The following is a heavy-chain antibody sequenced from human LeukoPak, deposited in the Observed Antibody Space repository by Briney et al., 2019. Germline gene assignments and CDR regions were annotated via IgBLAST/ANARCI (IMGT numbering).Heavy chain of an antibody. CDR3: ATGRDALDAFDI. J-gene: IGHJ3*02. CDR2: IYYSGST. V-gene: IGHV4-39*01. CDR1: GDSISSSSYY. Sequence: SETLSLTCTVSGDSISSSSYYWGWIRQPPGKGLEWIGSIYYSGSTYYNPSLKSRVTISVDTSKNQFSLKLSSVTAADTAVYYCATGRDALDAFDIWGQGTMVTVSS.